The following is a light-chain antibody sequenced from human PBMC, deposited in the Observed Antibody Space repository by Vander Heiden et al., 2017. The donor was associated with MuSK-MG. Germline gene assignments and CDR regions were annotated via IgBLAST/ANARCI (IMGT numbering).Light chain of an antibody. CDR2: HDS. CDR3: QASDSSNPFV. J-gene: IGLJ1*01. CDR1: KLGDKY. V-gene: IGLV3-1*01. Sequence: SYELTQPPSVSVSPGQTASITCSGGKLGDKYACWYQQKPAQPPLLFFYHDSKRPSGTPERFSGSNAGNTATLTIRGTQAGDDADYYCQASDSSNPFVFGTGTKVTVL.